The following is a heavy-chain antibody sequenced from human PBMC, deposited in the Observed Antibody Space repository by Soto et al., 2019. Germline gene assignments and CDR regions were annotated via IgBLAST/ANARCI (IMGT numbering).Heavy chain of an antibody. Sequence: SETLSLTCTVSGGSISRIGYYWSWIRQPPGKGLEWIGYIYYSGSTNYNPSLKSRVTISVDTSKNQFSLKLSSVTAADTAVYYCARDITLNWFDPWGQGTLVTVSS. J-gene: IGHJ5*02. D-gene: IGHD3-16*01. CDR2: IYYSGST. CDR3: ARDITLNWFDP. V-gene: IGHV4-61*08. CDR1: GGSISRIGYY.